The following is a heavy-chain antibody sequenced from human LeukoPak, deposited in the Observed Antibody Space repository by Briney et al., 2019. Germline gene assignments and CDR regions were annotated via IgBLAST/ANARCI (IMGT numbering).Heavy chain of an antibody. Sequence: GASVKVSCKASGGTFSSYAISWVRQAPGQGLEWMGRIIPILGIANYAQKFQGRVTITADKSTSTAYMELSSLRSEDTAVYYCARDGAPGTGNDAFDIWGQGTMVTVSS. D-gene: IGHD1-1*01. CDR1: GGTFSSYA. CDR2: IIPILGIA. CDR3: ARDGAPGTGNDAFDI. V-gene: IGHV1-69*04. J-gene: IGHJ3*02.